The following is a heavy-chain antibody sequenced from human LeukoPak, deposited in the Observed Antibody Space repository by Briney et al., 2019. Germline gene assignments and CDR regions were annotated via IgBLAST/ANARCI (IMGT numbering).Heavy chain of an antibody. V-gene: IGHV3-21*01. CDR3: AREQTYYASGSYYNVFDY. CDR1: GFIFSTYS. Sequence: GWSLTLSCVASGFIFSTYSMTWVRQAPGQGLEWVSSISTTSDYMYYADSMKGRFTISRDNAKNSLYLQMNSLRADDTAVYYCAREQTYYASGSYYNVFDYWGQGTMVTVSS. D-gene: IGHD3-10*01. J-gene: IGHJ4*02. CDR2: ISTTSDYM.